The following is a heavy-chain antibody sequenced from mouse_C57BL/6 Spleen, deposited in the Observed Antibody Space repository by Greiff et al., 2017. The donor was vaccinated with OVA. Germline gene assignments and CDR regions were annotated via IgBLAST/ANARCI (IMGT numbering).Heavy chain of an antibody. CDR2: IYPGDGDT. Sequence: QVQLKESGPELVKPGASVKISCKASGYAFSSSWMNWVKQRPGKGLEWIGRIYPGDGDTNYNGKFKGKATLTADKSSSTAYMQLSSLTSEDSAVYYCAGPYYSNYGGFDYWGQGTLVTVSA. CDR1: GYAFSSSW. D-gene: IGHD2-5*01. J-gene: IGHJ3*01. V-gene: IGHV1-82*01. CDR3: AGPYYSNYGGFDY.